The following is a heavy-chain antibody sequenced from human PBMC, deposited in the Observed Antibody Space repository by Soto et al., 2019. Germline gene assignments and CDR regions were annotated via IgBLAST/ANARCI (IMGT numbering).Heavy chain of an antibody. D-gene: IGHD1-1*01. CDR1: GFTFSSDW. V-gene: IGHV3-74*01. CDR3: ASETDGMDV. J-gene: IGHJ6*02. Sequence: PGGSLRLSCAASGFTFSSDWMHWVRQAPGKGLVWVSRINTDGSGTTYADSVKGRFTISRDNSKNTLYLQMNSLRVEDTALYYCASETDGMDVWGQGTTVTVSS. CDR2: INTDGSGT.